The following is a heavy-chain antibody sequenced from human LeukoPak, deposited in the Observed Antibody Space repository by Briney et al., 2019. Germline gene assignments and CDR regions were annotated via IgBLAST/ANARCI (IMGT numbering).Heavy chain of an antibody. V-gene: IGHV4-34*01. Sequence: SETLSLTCGVYGGSFSGYWWTWIRMPPGKGLEWIGEITHSGRTNYSPSLKSRVTISIDTSKNQFSLKLNSVTAADTAVYFCARGPTVDYFEGSGYYYFDSWGQGTLVTVS. CDR2: ITHSGRT. J-gene: IGHJ4*02. CDR1: GGSFSGYW. D-gene: IGHD3-22*01. CDR3: ARGPTVDYFEGSGYYYFDS.